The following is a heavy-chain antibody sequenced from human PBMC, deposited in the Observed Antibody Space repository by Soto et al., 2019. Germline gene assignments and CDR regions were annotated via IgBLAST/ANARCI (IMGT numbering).Heavy chain of an antibody. V-gene: IGHV1-18*01. Sequence: ASVKVSCKASGYTLTSYGISWVRQAPGQGLEWMGWISAYNGNTNYAQKLQGRVTMTTDTSTSTAYMELRSLRSDDTAVYYCARDGSLDCSSTSCYTSRLNWFDPWGQGTLVTVSS. CDR2: ISAYNGNT. D-gene: IGHD2-2*02. J-gene: IGHJ5*02. CDR1: GYTLTSYG. CDR3: ARDGSLDCSSTSCYTSRLNWFDP.